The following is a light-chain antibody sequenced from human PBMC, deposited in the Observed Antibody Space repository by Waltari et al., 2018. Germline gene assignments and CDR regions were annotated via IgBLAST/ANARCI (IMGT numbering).Light chain of an antibody. CDR3: GTWDSSLSAGV. CDR2: EKN. CDR1: SSNIGNNY. J-gene: IGLJ2*01. V-gene: IGLV1-51*02. Sequence: QSVLTQPPSVSAAPGQKVTISCSGSSSNIGNNYVSWYQQLPGTAPKLLIYEKNKRPSGIPDRFSGSKSGTSATLGSTGLQTGDEADYYCGTWDSSLSAGVFGGGTKLTVL.